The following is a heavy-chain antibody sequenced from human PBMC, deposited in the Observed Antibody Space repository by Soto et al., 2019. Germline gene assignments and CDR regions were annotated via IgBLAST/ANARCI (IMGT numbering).Heavy chain of an antibody. Sequence: PGGSLRLSCAASGFTFSSYGMHWVRQAPGKGLEWVAVIWYDGSNKYYADSVKGRFTISRDNSKNTLYLQMNSLRAEDTAVYYCARSARYCSSTSCYRADAFDIWCQGTMVTVSS. CDR3: ARSARYCSSTSCYRADAFDI. J-gene: IGHJ3*02. V-gene: IGHV3-33*01. CDR1: GFTFSSYG. D-gene: IGHD2-2*01. CDR2: IWYDGSNK.